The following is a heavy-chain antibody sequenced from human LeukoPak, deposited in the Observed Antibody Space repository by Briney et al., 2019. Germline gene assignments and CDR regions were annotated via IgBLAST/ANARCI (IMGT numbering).Heavy chain of an antibody. Sequence: ASVKVSCKASGYTFTGYYIHWVRQAPGQGLEWMGWINPNSGGTNYAQKFQGRVTMTRDTSIRTAYMELSRLRSDDTAMYYCAGYYIEGRCFDYWGQGTLVTVSS. CDR3: AGYYIEGRCFDY. D-gene: IGHD3-10*01. CDR2: INPNSGGT. V-gene: IGHV1-2*02. CDR1: GYTFTGYY. J-gene: IGHJ4*02.